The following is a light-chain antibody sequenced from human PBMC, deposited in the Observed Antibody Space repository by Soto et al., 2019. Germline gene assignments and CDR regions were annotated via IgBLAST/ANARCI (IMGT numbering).Light chain of an antibody. V-gene: IGLV2-11*01. CDR2: DVS. Sequence: ALTQRRAVSESTGQSVTIYYTGTSSDVGGYNYVSWYQQHPGKAPKLMIYDVSKRPSGVPHRFSGSQSGNTASLTISGLQAEDEADYYCFSYAGSYTYVFGIGTKVTVL. J-gene: IGLJ1*01. CDR3: FSYAGSYTYV. CDR1: SSDVGGYNY.